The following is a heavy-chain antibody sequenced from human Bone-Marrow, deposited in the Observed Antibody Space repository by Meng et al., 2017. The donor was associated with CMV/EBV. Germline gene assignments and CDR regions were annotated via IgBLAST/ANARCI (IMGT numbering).Heavy chain of an antibody. Sequence: GGSLRLSCAASGFTFSSYEMSWVRQAPGKGLEWVANIKQDGSEKYYVDSVKGRFTISRDNAKNSLYLQMNSLRAEDTAVYYCARDQYRGGASFDYWGQGNLVNVAS. CDR3: ARDQYRGGASFDY. CDR1: GFTFSSYE. J-gene: IGHJ4*02. V-gene: IGHV3-7*01. D-gene: IGHD1-26*01. CDR2: IKQDGSEK.